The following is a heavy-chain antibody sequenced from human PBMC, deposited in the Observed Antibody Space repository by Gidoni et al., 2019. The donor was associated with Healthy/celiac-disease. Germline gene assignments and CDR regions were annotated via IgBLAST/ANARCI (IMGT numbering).Heavy chain of an antibody. J-gene: IGHJ6*02. V-gene: IGHV4-61*02. CDR2: IYTSGST. Sequence: QVQLQESGPGLVKPSQTLSLTCTVSGGSISSGSYYWSWIRQPAGKGLEWIGRIYTSGSTNYNPSLKSRVTISVDTSKNQFSLKLSSVTAADTAVYYCARDTLMTRSGMDVWGQGTTVTVSS. CDR3: ARDTLMTRSGMDV. CDR1: GGSISSGSYY. D-gene: IGHD4-17*01.